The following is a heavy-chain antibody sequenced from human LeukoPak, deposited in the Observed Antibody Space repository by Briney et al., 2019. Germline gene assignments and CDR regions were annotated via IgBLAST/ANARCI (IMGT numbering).Heavy chain of an antibody. V-gene: IGHV1-18*04. J-gene: IGHJ4*02. D-gene: IGHD6-13*01. CDR1: GYTFTSYG. CDR3: ARGKYSSSWYYPGY. Sequence: GASVKVSCKASGYTFTSYGISWVRQAPGQGLEWMGWISAYNGNTNYAQKLQGRVTMSTDTSTSTAYMELRSLRSDDTAVYYCARGKYSSSWYYPGYWGQGTLVTVSS. CDR2: ISAYNGNT.